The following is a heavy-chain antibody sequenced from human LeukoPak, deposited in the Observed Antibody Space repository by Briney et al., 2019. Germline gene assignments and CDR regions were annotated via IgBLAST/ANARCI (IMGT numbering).Heavy chain of an antibody. Sequence: ASVKVSRKASGYTFTSYDINWVRQATGQGLEWMGWMNPNSGNTGYAQKFQGRVTITRNTSISTAYMELSSLRSEDTAVYYCASSALGQYYFDYWGQGTLVTVSS. CDR1: GYTFTSYD. V-gene: IGHV1-8*03. D-gene: IGHD3-16*01. J-gene: IGHJ4*02. CDR2: MNPNSGNT. CDR3: ASSALGQYYFDY.